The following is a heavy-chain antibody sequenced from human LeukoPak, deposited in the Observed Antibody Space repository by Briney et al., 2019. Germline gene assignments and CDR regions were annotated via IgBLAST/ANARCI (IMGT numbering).Heavy chain of an antibody. CDR2: IKSKTDGGTT. CDR1: GFXFSNYY. CDR3: TARDYDILTGYYK. D-gene: IGHD3-9*01. J-gene: IGHJ4*02. Sequence: GGSLRLSCAASGFXFSNYYIHWVRQAPGKGLEWVGHIKSKTDGGTTDYAAPVKGRFTISRDDSKNTLDLQMNSLKTEDTAVYYCTARDYDILTGYYKWGQGTLVTVSS. V-gene: IGHV3-15*01.